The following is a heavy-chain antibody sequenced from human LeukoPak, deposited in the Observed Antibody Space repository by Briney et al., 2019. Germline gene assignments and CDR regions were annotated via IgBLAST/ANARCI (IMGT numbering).Heavy chain of an antibody. Sequence: SETLSLTCVVSGYSISRGYQWGWIRQPPGKGLEWIGSVYRSGTTYYDPYLKSRVTISVDTSKHQISLKVRSVTAADTAMYYCARENWVFDYLGQGILVTVSS. CDR3: ARENWVFDY. V-gene: IGHV4-38-2*02. J-gene: IGHJ4*02. CDR2: VYRSGTT. CDR1: GYSISRGYQ. D-gene: IGHD7-27*01.